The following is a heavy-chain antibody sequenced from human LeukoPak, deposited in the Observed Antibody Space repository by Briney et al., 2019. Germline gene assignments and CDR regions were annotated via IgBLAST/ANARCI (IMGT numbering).Heavy chain of an antibody. D-gene: IGHD4-11*01. CDR1: GFTFDDYA. V-gene: IGHV3-9*01. J-gene: IGHJ4*02. CDR2: ISWNSGSI. Sequence: GGSLRLSCAASGFTFDDYAMHWVRQAPGKGLEWVSGISWNSGSIGYADSVKGRFTISRDNAKNSLYLQMNSLRAEDTALYYCAKDKGGTVTTGYFDYWGQGTLVTVSS. CDR3: AKDKGGTVTTGYFDY.